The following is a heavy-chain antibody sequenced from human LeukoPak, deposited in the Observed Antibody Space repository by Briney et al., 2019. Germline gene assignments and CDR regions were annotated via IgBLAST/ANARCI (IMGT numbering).Heavy chain of an antibody. CDR2: ISFSGLST. CDR1: GFTFNKYA. J-gene: IGHJ6*03. CDR3: ANRPGVTHNYYSCYMDV. V-gene: IGHV3-23*01. Sequence: GGSLRLSCAASGFTFNKYALSWVRQPPGKGLEWVSTISFSGLSTYYADSVQGRFSVSRDDSKDTLYLEINSLRAEDTAVYYCANRPGVTHNYYSCYMDVGGKGTTVTVSS. D-gene: IGHD2-21*02.